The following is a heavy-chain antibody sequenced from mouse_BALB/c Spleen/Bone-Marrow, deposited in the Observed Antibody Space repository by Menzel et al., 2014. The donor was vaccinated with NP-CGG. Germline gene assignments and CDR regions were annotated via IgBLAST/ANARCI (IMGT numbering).Heavy chain of an antibody. Sequence: EVHLVESGGGLVQPGGSLKLSCAASGFDFSRYWMSWVRQAPGKGLEWIGEINPDSTTIYYTPSQKDKFIISRDNAKNTLYLQMSKVRSEDTALYYCARRGYYAMDYWGQGTSVTVSS. CDR2: INPDSTTI. CDR1: GFDFSRYW. V-gene: IGHV4-1*02. J-gene: IGHJ4*01. CDR3: ARRGYYAMDY.